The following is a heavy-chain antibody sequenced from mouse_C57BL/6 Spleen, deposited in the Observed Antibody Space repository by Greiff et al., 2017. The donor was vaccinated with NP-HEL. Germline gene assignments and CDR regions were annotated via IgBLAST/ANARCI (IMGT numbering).Heavy chain of an antibody. J-gene: IGHJ4*01. CDR3: ARDDYEYYAMDY. V-gene: IGHV3-6*01. D-gene: IGHD2-4*01. CDR2: ISYDGSN. Sequence: VQLQQSGPGLVKPSQSLSLTCSVTGYSITSGYYWNWIRQFPGNKLEWMGYISYDGSNNYNPSLKNRISITRDTSKNQFFLKLNSVTTEDTATYYCARDDYEYYAMDYWGQGTSVTVSS. CDR1: GYSITSGYY.